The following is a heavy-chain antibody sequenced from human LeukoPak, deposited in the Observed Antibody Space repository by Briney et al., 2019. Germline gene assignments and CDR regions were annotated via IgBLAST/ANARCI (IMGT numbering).Heavy chain of an antibody. CDR1: GFTFSSYG. V-gene: IGHV3-30*18. CDR3: AKDRRITMM. D-gene: IGHD3-22*01. J-gene: IGHJ3*01. Sequence: PGRSLRLSCAASGFTFSSYGRHWVRQAPGKGLEWVAVISYDGSNKYYADSVKGRFTVSRDNSKNTLYLQMISLRAEDTAVYYCAKDRRITMMGGQGTMVTVSS. CDR2: ISYDGSNK.